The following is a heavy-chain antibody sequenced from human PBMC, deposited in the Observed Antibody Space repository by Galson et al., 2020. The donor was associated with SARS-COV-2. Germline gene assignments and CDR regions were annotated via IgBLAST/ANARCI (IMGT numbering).Heavy chain of an antibody. J-gene: IGHJ3*02. V-gene: IGHV4-59*01. Sequence: SETLSLTCTVSGGSISSYYWSWIRQPPGKGLEWLGYIYYSGSTHYNPSLKSRVTISVDTSKNQFSLKLSSVTAADTAVYYCARAPFWSGYYGSGAFDIWGQGTMVTVSS. CDR1: GGSISSYY. D-gene: IGHD3-3*01. CDR3: ARAPFWSGYYGSGAFDI. CDR2: IYYSGST.